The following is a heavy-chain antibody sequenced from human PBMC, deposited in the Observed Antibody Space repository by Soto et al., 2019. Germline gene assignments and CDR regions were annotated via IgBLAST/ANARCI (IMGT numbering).Heavy chain of an antibody. CDR1: GGSITSYR. CDR2: INTSGNT. J-gene: IGHJ4*02. V-gene: IGHV4-4*07. Sequence: QVQLQESGPGLVKPLETLSLTCTVSGGSITSYRWSWIRQSAGKGLEWIGRINTSGNTHYNPSLKSRVTVSIATSRNQFFLTVNSVTAADSAVYYCARESGDNWDYEAYWGQGTPVTVSS. D-gene: IGHD1-7*01. CDR3: ARESGDNWDYEAY.